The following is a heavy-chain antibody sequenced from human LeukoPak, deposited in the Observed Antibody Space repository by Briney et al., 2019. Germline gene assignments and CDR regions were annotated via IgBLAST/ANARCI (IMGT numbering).Heavy chain of an antibody. CDR1: GFTFSSYA. Sequence: GGSLRLSCAASGFTFSSYAMSWVRQAPGKGPEWVSAISGSGGSTYYADSVKGRFTISRDNSKNTLYLQMNSLRAEDTAVYYCAKTSYSSGWYAPGYYYGMDVWGQGTTVTVSS. J-gene: IGHJ6*02. V-gene: IGHV3-23*01. D-gene: IGHD6-19*01. CDR2: ISGSGGST. CDR3: AKTSYSSGWYAPGYYYGMDV.